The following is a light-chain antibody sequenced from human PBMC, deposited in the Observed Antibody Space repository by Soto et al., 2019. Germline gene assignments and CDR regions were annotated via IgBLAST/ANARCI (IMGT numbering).Light chain of an antibody. CDR2: GVT. J-gene: IGLJ1*01. CDR3: SSYTTTTRV. V-gene: IGLV2-14*01. CDR1: SSDVGAYDY. Sequence: QSALTQPASVSGSPGQSITISCTGTSSDVGAYDYVSWYQQHPGKAPKLMIFGVTSRPSGVSDRFSGSKSDNTASLTISGLQAEDEADYYCSSYTTTTRVFGTGTKLTVL.